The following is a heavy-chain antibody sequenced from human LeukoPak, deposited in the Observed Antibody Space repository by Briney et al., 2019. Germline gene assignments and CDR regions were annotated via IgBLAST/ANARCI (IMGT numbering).Heavy chain of an antibody. CDR2: FYSSGST. Sequence: SQTLSLTCTVSGGSITRSGYYWSWIRQPAGEGLERIGRFYSSGSTSYNPSLKSRVSISLDTPKNQFSLKLISVTAADTAVYYCAREVDNGWYFFDYWGQGTLVTVSS. V-gene: IGHV4-61*02. D-gene: IGHD6-19*01. CDR3: AREVDNGWYFFDY. J-gene: IGHJ4*02. CDR1: GGSITRSGYY.